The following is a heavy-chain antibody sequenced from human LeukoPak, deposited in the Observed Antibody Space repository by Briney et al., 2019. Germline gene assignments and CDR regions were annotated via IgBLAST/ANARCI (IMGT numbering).Heavy chain of an antibody. CDR3: AKELSPPNYYYYYGMDV. D-gene: IGHD3-16*02. CDR1: VFTLSSYG. V-gene: IGHV3-30*02. Sequence: PGGSLRLSCAASVFTLSSYGMHWVRQAPGKGLEWVAFIRYDGSNKYYADSLKGRFTISRDNSKSTLYLQMNSLRAEDTAVYYCAKELSPPNYYYYYGMDVWGQGTTVTVSS. CDR2: IRYDGSNK. J-gene: IGHJ6*02.